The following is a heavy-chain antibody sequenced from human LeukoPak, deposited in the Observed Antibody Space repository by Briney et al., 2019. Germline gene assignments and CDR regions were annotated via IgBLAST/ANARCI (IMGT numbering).Heavy chain of an antibody. V-gene: IGHV3-53*03. J-gene: IGHJ4*02. CDR3: ARVQRGIAVALDY. Sequence: PGGSLRLSCAASGFSFSRAWMSWVRQTPGKGLEWVSFIYSGGSTHYSDSVKGRFTISRDNSKNTLYLQMNSLRAEDTAVYYCARVQRGIAVALDYWGQGTLATVSS. D-gene: IGHD6-19*01. CDR2: IYSGGST. CDR1: GFSFSRAW.